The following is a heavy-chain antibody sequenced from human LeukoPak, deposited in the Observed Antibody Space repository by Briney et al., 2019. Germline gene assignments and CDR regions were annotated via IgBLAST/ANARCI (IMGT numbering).Heavy chain of an antibody. J-gene: IGHJ4*02. CDR2: INHSGST. CDR3: ARGPPRKSIAARAGRRAWFSFDY. CDR1: GGSFSGYY. D-gene: IGHD6-6*01. Sequence: SETLSLTCAVYGGSFSGYYWSWIRQPPGKGLEWIGEINHSGSTNYNPSLKSRVTISVDTSKNQFSLQLSSVTAADTAVYYCARGPPRKSIAARAGRRAWFSFDYWGQGTLVTVSS. V-gene: IGHV4-34*01.